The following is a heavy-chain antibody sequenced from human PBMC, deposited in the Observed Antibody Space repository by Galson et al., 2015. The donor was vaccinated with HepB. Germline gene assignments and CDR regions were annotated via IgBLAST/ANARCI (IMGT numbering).Heavy chain of an antibody. V-gene: IGHV3-21*01. CDR3: ARDNEGYDFWSGYYSNPGDY. Sequence: SLRLSCAASGFTFSSYSMNWVRQAPGKGLEWVSSISSSSSYIYYADSVKGRFTISRDNAKNSLYLQMNSLRAEDTAVYYCARDNEGYDFWSGYYSNPGDYWGQGTLVTVSS. CDR2: ISSSSSYI. J-gene: IGHJ4*02. D-gene: IGHD3-3*01. CDR1: GFTFSSYS.